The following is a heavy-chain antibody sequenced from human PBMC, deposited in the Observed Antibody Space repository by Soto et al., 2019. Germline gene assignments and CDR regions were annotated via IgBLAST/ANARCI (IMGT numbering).Heavy chain of an antibody. Sequence: PGGSLRLSCAASGFTFSSYGMHWVRQAPGKGLEWVAVIWYDGSNKYYADSVKGRFTISRDNSKNTLYLQMNSLRAEDTAVYYCAREHGSGSYYNRSPFFDYWGQGTLVTVSS. J-gene: IGHJ4*02. CDR1: GFTFSSYG. D-gene: IGHD3-10*01. CDR2: IWYDGSNK. CDR3: AREHGSGSYYNRSPFFDY. V-gene: IGHV3-33*01.